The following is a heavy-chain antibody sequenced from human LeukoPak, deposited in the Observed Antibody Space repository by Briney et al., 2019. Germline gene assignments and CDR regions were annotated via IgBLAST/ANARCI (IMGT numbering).Heavy chain of an antibody. J-gene: IGHJ6*04. Sequence: GGSLRLSCAASGFTFSSYAMSWVRQAPGKGLEWVSAISGSGGSTYYADSVKGRFTISRDNSKNTLYLQMNSLRAEDTAVYYCAKGGDDFGDYARPGDVWGKGTTVTVSS. CDR3: AKGGDDFGDYARPGDV. D-gene: IGHD4-17*01. CDR2: ISGSGGST. CDR1: GFTFSSYA. V-gene: IGHV3-23*01.